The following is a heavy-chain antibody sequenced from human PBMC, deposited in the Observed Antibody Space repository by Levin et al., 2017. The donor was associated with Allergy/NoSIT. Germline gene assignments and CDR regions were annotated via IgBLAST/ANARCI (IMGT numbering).Heavy chain of an antibody. Sequence: PGGSLRLSCAASGFTFSNAWMSWVRQAPGKGLEWVGRIKSKTDGGTTDYAAPVKGRFTISRDDSKNTLYLQMNSLKTEDTAVYYCTTEVVEMATIWEGDYWGQGTLVTVSS. CDR3: TTEVVEMATIWEGDY. J-gene: IGHJ4*02. V-gene: IGHV3-15*01. D-gene: IGHD5-24*01. CDR2: IKSKTDGGTT. CDR1: GFTFSNAW.